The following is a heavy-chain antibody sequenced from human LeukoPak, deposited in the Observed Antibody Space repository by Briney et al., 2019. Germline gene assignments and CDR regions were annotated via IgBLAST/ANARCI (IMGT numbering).Heavy chain of an antibody. CDR1: GFTVSSNY. D-gene: IGHD3-9*01. J-gene: IGHJ3*01. CDR3: VKTMTGYFSDGFDV. CDR2: ISGGGIDK. V-gene: IGHV3-23*01. Sequence: GGSLRLSCAASGFTVSSNYMSWVRQAPGKGLEWVSSISGGGIDKHYGDSVRGRFTISRDNSKTTLFLEMSSLKAEDTAVYWCVKTMTGYFSDGFDVWGQGRMVTVSS.